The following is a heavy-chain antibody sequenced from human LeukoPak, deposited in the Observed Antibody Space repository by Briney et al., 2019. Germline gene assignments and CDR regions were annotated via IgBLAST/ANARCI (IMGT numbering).Heavy chain of an antibody. Sequence: SETLSLTCAVYGGSFSGYYWSWIRQPPGKGLEWIGEINHSGSTNYNPSLKSRVTISVDTSKNQFSLKLSSVTAADTAVYYCAIAGRDGYNGRDYWGQGTLVTVSS. CDR3: AIAGRDGYNGRDY. CDR2: INHSGST. V-gene: IGHV4-34*01. J-gene: IGHJ4*02. D-gene: IGHD5-24*01. CDR1: GGSFSGYY.